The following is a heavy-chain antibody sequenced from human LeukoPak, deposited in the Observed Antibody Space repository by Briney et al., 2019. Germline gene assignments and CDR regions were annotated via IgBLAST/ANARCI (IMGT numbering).Heavy chain of an antibody. CDR1: GGSISSYY. V-gene: IGHV4-59*12. J-gene: IGHJ4*02. CDR3: ARSELLWFGGVNSGFDY. Sequence: PSETLSLTCTVSGGSISSYYWSWIRQPPGKGLEWIGSIYYSGITYYNPSLKSRATISVDTSKNQFSLKLSSMTAADTAVYYCARSELLWFGGVNSGFDYWGQGTLVTVSS. CDR2: IYYSGIT. D-gene: IGHD3-10*01.